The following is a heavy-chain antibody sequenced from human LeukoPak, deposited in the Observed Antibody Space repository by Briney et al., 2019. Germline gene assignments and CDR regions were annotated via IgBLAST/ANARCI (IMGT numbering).Heavy chain of an antibody. CDR3: ARHEATPTPFDY. CDR2: IYYSGST. V-gene: IGHV4-59*08. J-gene: IGHJ4*02. Sequence: SETLSLTCTVSGGPISSYYWSWIRQPPGKGLEWIGYIYYSGSTNYNPSLKSRVTISVDTSKNQFSLKLSSVTAADTAVYYCARHEATPTPFDYWGQGTLVTVSS. CDR1: GGPISSYY. D-gene: IGHD2-15*01.